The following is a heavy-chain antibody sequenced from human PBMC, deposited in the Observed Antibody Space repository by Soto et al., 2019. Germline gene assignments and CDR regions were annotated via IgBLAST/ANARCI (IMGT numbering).Heavy chain of an antibody. D-gene: IGHD3-16*02. CDR1: GGSISDYQ. CDR2: IYHSGRT. CDR3: ARMRGLGEISPYVDD. V-gene: IGHV4-59*01. J-gene: IGHJ4*02. Sequence: QVQLQESGPGLVKPSATLSLTCSISGGSISDYQWNWIRQPPGKGLEWIGDIYHSGRTNNNPSLISRVTRSLDTSATPFSMRLRSVTAAYTAVYYCARMRGLGEISPYVDDWGQGALVTVSS.